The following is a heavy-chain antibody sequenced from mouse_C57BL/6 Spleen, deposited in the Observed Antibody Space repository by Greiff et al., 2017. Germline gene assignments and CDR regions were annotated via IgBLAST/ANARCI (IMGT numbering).Heavy chain of an antibody. CDR2: IYPGDGDT. J-gene: IGHJ2*01. CDR1: GYAFSSSW. Sequence: VQLKESGPELVKPGASVKISCKASGYAFSSSWMNWVKQRPGKGLEWIGLIYPGDGDTNYNGKFKGKATLTADKSSSTAYRQLSSLTSEDAAVYFCARQKGFDYWGQGTTRTVSS. V-gene: IGHV1-82*01. CDR3: ARQKGFDY.